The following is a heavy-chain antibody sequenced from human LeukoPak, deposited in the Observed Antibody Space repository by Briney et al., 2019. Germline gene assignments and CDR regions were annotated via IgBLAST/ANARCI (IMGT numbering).Heavy chain of an antibody. V-gene: IGHV4-31*03. CDR2: IFYSGSSGST. CDR3: ARGQTRYYYDSSALDAFDI. J-gene: IGHJ3*02. D-gene: IGHD3-22*01. CDR1: GGSISSGGYY. Sequence: PSETLSLTCTVSGGSISSGGYYWSWIRQHPGKGLEWIGYIFYSGSSGSTYYNPSLKSRVIISVDTSKNQFSLKLSSVTAADTAVYYCARGQTRYYYDSSALDAFDIWGQGTMVTVSS.